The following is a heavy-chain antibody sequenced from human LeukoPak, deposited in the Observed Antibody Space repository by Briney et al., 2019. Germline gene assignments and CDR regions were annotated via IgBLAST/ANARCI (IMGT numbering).Heavy chain of an antibody. V-gene: IGHV3-48*02. CDR1: GFSFSNYG. Sequence: GGSLRLSCAASGFSFSNYGMNWVRRAPGGGLKCLSYISSSSSSIYYADSVKGRFTISRDNAKYSLYLEMNSLRDEDTAMYYCARDPWDDVSGFSGDYWGQGTLVSVSS. CDR3: ARDPWDDVSGFSGDY. D-gene: IGHD3-22*01. CDR2: ISSSSSSI. J-gene: IGHJ4*02.